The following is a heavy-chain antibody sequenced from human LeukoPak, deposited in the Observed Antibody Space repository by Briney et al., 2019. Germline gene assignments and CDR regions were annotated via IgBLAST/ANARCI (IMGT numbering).Heavy chain of an antibody. D-gene: IGHD1-26*01. J-gene: IGHJ4*02. CDR1: GFTFSSYA. V-gene: IGHV3-23*01. Sequence: GGSLRLSCAASGFTFSSYAMSWVRQAPGKGLEWVSGISRSGGSTNYADSVKGRFTISRDNSKSTLYLQMNSLRAEDTAVYYCARGSYYGYYYFDYWGKGTLVTVS. CDR3: ARGSYYGYYYFDY. CDR2: ISRSGGST.